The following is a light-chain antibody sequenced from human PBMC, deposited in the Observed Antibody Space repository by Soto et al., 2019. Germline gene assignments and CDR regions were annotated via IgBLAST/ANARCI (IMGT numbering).Light chain of an antibody. CDR2: SNN. CDR3: AAWDDSLNALV. J-gene: IGLJ2*01. Sequence: QSVLTQPPSASGTPGQRVTISCSGSSSNIGSNTVNWYQQLPGTAPKLLIYSNNQRPSGVPDRFSGSKSGTSASLAISGLQSVDEADYYCAAWDDSLNALVFGGGTKLTVL. V-gene: IGLV1-44*01. CDR1: SSNIGSNT.